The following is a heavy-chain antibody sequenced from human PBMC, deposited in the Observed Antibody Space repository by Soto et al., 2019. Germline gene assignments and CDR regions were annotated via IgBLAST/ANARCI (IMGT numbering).Heavy chain of an antibody. CDR1: GGSISSYY. D-gene: IGHD3-3*01. CDR2: IYYSGST. J-gene: IGHJ5*02. CDR3: ARGYYDFWSGYRNWFDP. V-gene: IGHV4-59*01. Sequence: PSETLSLTCTVSGGSISSYYWSWIRQPPGKGLEWIGYIYYSGSTNYNPSLKSRVTISVDTSKNQFSLKLSSVTAADTAVYYCARGYYDFWSGYRNWFDPWGQGTLVTVSS.